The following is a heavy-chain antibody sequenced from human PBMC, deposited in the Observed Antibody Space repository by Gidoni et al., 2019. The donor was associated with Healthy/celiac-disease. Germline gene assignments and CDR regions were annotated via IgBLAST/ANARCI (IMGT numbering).Heavy chain of an antibody. CDR2: INAGNGNT. V-gene: IGHV1-3*01. Sequence: QVQLVQSGAEVKKPGASVKVSCKASGYTFTSYAMHWVRQAPGQRLEWMGWINAGNGNTKYSQKFQGRVTITRDTSASTAYMELSSLRSEDTAVYYCARDQKWETPFDYWGQGTLVTVSS. CDR3: ARDQKWETPFDY. CDR1: GYTFTSYA. D-gene: IGHD1-26*01. J-gene: IGHJ4*02.